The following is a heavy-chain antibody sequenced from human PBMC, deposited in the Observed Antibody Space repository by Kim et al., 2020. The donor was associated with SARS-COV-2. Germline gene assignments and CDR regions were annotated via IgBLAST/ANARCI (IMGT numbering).Heavy chain of an antibody. CDR2: ISGSGTNT. Sequence: GGSLRLSCAASGFTFSSYAMNWVRQAPGKGLEWVSTISGSGTNTYYADSVKGRFTISRDNTKNTLYLQMNSLRAEDTAVYYCAKVLCIHLAGCYFDIWGRRTLFTASS. V-gene: IGHV3-23*01. J-gene: IGHJ2*01. D-gene: IGHD3-10*02. CDR3: AKVLCIHLAGCYFDI. CDR1: GFTFSSYA.